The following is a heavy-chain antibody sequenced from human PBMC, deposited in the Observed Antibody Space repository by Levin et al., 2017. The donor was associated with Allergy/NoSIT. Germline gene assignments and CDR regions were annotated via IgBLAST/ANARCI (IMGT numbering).Heavy chain of an antibody. CDR2: IDPSDSYT. V-gene: IGHV5-10-1*01. CDR1: GYSFTSYW. D-gene: IGHD2-15*01. Sequence: ASVKVSCKASGYSFTSYWISWVRQMPGKGLEWMGRIDPSDSYTNYSPSFQGHVTISADKSISTAYLQWSSLKASDTAMYYCARGGGGSSYDYWGQGTLVTVSS. CDR3: ARGGGGSSYDY. J-gene: IGHJ4*02.